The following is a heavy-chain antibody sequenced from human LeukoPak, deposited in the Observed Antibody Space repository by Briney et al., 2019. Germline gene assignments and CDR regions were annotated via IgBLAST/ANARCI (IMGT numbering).Heavy chain of an antibody. D-gene: IGHD1-26*01. Sequence: PSETLSLTCTVSGDSVSSARYYWSWTRQPPGKGLEWIGYIYYSGASNYNPSLESRLTMSVDTSTNQFSLKLTSVTAADTAVYYCARVGESGSYLFYWGQGTLVTVSS. CDR2: IYYSGAS. CDR1: GDSVSSARYY. CDR3: ARVGESGSYLFY. V-gene: IGHV4-61*01. J-gene: IGHJ4*03.